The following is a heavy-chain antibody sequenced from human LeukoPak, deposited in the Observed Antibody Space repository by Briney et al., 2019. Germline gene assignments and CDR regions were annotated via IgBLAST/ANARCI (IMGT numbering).Heavy chain of an antibody. CDR2: ISYDGSNS. D-gene: IGHD3-3*01. Sequence: PGGSLRLSCAASGFTFSSYGIHWVRQAPGKGLEWVAVISYDGSNSYYADSVKGRFAISRDNSKNTLYLQMNSLRAEDTAVYYCARSKHQLRFSILQIYFDYWGQGTLVTVSS. CDR3: ARSKHQLRFSILQIYFDY. J-gene: IGHJ4*02. CDR1: GFTFSSYG. V-gene: IGHV3-30*03.